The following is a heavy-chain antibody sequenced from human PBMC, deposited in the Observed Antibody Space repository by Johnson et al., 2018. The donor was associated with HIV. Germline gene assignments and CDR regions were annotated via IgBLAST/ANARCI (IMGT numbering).Heavy chain of an antibody. V-gene: IGHV3-13*01. J-gene: IGHJ3*02. CDR3: ARQHYYDSSGQGGGLDI. CDR2: IGTAGDT. CDR1: GFTFDDYT. D-gene: IGHD3-22*01. Sequence: VQLVESGGGLVNPGGSLRLSCAASGFTFDDYTMHWVRQAPGKGLEWVSGIGTAGDTYYPGSVKGRFTISRENAKNSLYMEMNSLRAEDTALYYCARQHYYDSSGQGGGLDIWGQGTMVTVSS.